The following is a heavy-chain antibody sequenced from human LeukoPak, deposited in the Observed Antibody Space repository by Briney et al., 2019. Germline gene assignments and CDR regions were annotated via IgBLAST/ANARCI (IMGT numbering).Heavy chain of an antibody. CDR1: GFTFSSYG. CDR3: AKDRRQQLVLYYFDY. D-gene: IGHD6-13*01. Sequence: GGSLRLSCAAPGFTFSSYGMHRVRQAPGKGLEWVAVISYDGSNKYYADSVKGRFTISRDNSKNTLYLQMNSMRAEDTAVYYCAKDRRQQLVLYYFDYWGQGTLVTVSS. V-gene: IGHV3-30*18. CDR2: ISYDGSNK. J-gene: IGHJ4*02.